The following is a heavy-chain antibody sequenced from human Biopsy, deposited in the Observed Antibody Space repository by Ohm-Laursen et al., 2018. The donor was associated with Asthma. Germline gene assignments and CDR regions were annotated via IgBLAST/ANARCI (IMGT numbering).Heavy chain of an antibody. J-gene: IGHJ6*02. D-gene: IGHD3-16*01. CDR1: GYTFIGYH. CDR2: INPNSGGT. Sequence: ASVKVSCKTSGYTFIGYHIHWVRQAPGQGLEWMGRINPNSGGTNYAQKFQGRVTMTSDTSISTAYMELSRLRSDDTALYYCARVDAIMISGDFYFYSGSDLWGQGTTVRVSS. CDR3: ARVDAIMISGDFYFYSGSDL. V-gene: IGHV1-2*06.